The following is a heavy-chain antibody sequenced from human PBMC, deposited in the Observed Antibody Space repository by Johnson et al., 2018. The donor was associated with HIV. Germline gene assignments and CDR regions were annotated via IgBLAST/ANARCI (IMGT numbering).Heavy chain of an antibody. D-gene: IGHD2-21*01. Sequence: QVQLVESGGGVVQPGRSLRLSCAASGFTFSSYAMHWVRQAPGKGLEWVAVISYDGSNKYYADSVKGRFTISRDYAKNSLYVQMNSLRAEDTAVYYCARLRWGSGDPLHDLGSDVFDIWGQGTMVTVSS. V-gene: IGHV3-30*04. CDR3: ARLRWGSGDPLHDLGSDVFDI. CDR2: ISYDGSNK. J-gene: IGHJ3*02. CDR1: GFTFSSYA.